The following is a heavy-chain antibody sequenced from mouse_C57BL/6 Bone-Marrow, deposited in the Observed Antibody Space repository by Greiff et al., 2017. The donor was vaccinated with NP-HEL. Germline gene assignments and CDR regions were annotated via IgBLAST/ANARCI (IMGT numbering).Heavy chain of an antibody. V-gene: IGHV6-3*01. CDR1: GFTFSNYW. CDR3: TAWDEGY. J-gene: IGHJ2*01. Sequence: EVQGVESGGGLVQPGGSMKLSCVASGFTFSNYWMNWVRQSPEKVLEWVAQIRLKSDNYATHYAESVKGRFTISRDDSKSSVYLQMNNLRAEDTGIYYCTAWDEGYWGQGTTLTVSS. D-gene: IGHD4-1*01. CDR2: IRLKSDNYAT.